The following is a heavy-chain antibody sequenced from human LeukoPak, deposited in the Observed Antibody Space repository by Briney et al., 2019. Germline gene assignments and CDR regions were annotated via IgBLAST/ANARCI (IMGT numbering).Heavy chain of an antibody. J-gene: IGHJ4*02. CDR1: GFVFDTQG. CDR2: ISYDGDDK. V-gene: IGHV3-30*03. CDR3: VASSGSYHY. Sequence: GRSLRLSCAASGFVFDTQGMHWVRQTPGEGLQWVAIISYDGDDKYYADSAKGPFTISRDNSKTTLYLQMNSPRTEDTGLYYCVASSGSYHYWGQGTLVTVSS. D-gene: IGHD3-10*01.